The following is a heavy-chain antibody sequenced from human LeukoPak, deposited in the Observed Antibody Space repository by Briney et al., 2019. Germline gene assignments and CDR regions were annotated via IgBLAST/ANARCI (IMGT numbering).Heavy chain of an antibody. V-gene: IGHV3-33*01. CDR1: GFTFSSYG. CDR2: IWYDGSNK. CDR3: ARDNSDKAGTKDY. J-gene: IGHJ4*02. Sequence: GGSLRLSCAASGFTFSSYGMHWVRQAPGKGLDWVAVIWYDGSNKYYADSVKGRFTISRDNSKNTLYLQMNSLRAEDTAVYYCARDNSDKAGTKDYWGQGTLVTVSS. D-gene: IGHD1-26*01.